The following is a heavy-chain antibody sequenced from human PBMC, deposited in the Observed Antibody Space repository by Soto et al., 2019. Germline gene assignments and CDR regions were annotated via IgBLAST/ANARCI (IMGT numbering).Heavy chain of an antibody. D-gene: IGHD6-13*01. V-gene: IGHV2-5*02. J-gene: IGHJ3*02. CDR3: AQTFCCAAAGPESAFDI. Sequence: SGPTLVPPPHTPTPPSPLPPPPPPPPPPPPPSTRQPPGKALEWLALIYWDDDKRYSPSLKSRLTITKDTSKNQVVLTMTSMDPVDTATYYCAQTFCCAAAGPESAFDIWGQGAMVTVSS. CDR1: PPPPPPPPPP. CDR2: IYWDDDK.